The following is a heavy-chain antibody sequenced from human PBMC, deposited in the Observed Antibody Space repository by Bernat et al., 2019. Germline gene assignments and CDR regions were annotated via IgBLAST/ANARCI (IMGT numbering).Heavy chain of an antibody. CDR2: IIPIFGTA. D-gene: IGHD6-13*01. V-gene: IGHV1-69*12. J-gene: IGHJ4*02. CDR3: ARYRSVAAAGPYYFDY. Sequence: QVQLVQSGAEVKKPGSSVKVSCKASGGTFSSYAISWVRQAPGQGLEWMGGIIPIFGTANYAQKFQGRVTITADESTSTAYVELSSLRSEDTAVYYCARYRSVAAAGPYYFDYWGQGTLVPVSS. CDR1: GGTFSSYA.